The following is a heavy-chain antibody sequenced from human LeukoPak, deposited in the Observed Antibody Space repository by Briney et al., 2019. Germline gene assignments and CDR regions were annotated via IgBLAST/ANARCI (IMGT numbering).Heavy chain of an antibody. D-gene: IGHD6-6*01. CDR1: GYTFTSYG. J-gene: IGHJ4*02. CDR3: ARGRELIAARPQNFDY. V-gene: IGHV1-18*01. CDR2: ISAYNGNT. Sequence: ASVKVSCKASGYTFTSYGISWVRQAPGQGLEWMGWISAYNGNTNYAQKLQGRVTMTTDTSTSTAYMELRSLRSDDTAVYYCARGRELIAARPQNFDYWGQGTLVTVSS.